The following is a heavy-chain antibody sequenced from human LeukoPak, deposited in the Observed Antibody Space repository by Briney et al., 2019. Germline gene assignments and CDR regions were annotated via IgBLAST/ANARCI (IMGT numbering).Heavy chain of an antibody. J-gene: IGHJ4*02. CDR3: ARAQVLNSGSYYFEY. Sequence: PGGSLRLSCAASGFSFSNAWMSWVRQAPGKGLEWVARIKSKIDGGTTDYAAPVKGRFTISRDDSKNTVYLQMNSLRAEDTAVYYCARAQVLNSGSYYFEYWGRGTLVTVSS. D-gene: IGHD1-26*01. V-gene: IGHV3-15*01. CDR2: IKSKIDGGTT. CDR1: GFSFSNAW.